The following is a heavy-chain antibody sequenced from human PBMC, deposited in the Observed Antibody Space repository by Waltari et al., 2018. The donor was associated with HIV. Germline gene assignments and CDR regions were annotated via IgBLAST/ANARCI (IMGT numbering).Heavy chain of an antibody. CDR3: ARGFDGFNFLYYYSGMDV. D-gene: IGHD1-1*01. CDR1: GGSLSGYH. CDR2: VNESGNS. Sequence: QVQLQQGGASLLKPLETLSLTCAVVGGSLSGYHRTWIRQSPGKGLEWIGEVNESGNSNYNPSLKSRVTISVDTSKRQFFLHLRSVGAAGTAIYYCARGFDGFNFLYYYSGMDVWGLGTTVTVSS. V-gene: IGHV4-34*02. J-gene: IGHJ6*02.